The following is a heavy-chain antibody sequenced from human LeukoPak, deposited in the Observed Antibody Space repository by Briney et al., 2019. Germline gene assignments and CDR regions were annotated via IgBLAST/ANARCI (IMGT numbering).Heavy chain of an antibody. Sequence: GGSLRLSCAASGFTFSSYAMSWVRQAPGKGLEWVSAISGSGGSTYYADSVKGRFTISRDNSKNTLYLQMNSLRAEDTAVYYCATIAARPGWYHGMDVWGQGTTVTVSS. J-gene: IGHJ6*02. D-gene: IGHD6-6*01. CDR3: ATIAARPGWYHGMDV. CDR1: GFTFSSYA. V-gene: IGHV3-23*01. CDR2: ISGSGGST.